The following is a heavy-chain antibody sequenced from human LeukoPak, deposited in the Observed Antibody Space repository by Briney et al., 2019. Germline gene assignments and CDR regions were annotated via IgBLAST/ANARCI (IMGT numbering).Heavy chain of an antibody. Sequence: SETLSLTCAVYGGSFSGYYWSWIRQPPGKGLEWIGEINHSGSTNYNPSLKSRVTLSVDTSKNQFSLKLSSVTAADTAVYYCARGGNRYHYDSSGYYSHWGQGTLVTVSS. CDR1: GGSFSGYY. CDR3: ARGGNRYHYDSSGYYSH. J-gene: IGHJ4*02. CDR2: INHSGST. D-gene: IGHD3-22*01. V-gene: IGHV4-34*01.